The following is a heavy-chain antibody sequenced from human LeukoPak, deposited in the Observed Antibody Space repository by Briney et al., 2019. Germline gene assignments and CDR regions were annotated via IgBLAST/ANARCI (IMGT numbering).Heavy chain of an antibody. D-gene: IGHD3-10*01. CDR3: ATTMVRGVLMYNWFDP. J-gene: IGHJ5*02. Sequence: SETLSLTCTVSGYSISSGYYWGWIRQPPGKGLEWIGSIYHSGSTYYNPSLKSRVTISVDTSKNQFSLKLSSVTAADTAVYYCATTMVRGVLMYNWFDPWGQGTLVTVSS. CDR1: GYSISSGYY. V-gene: IGHV4-38-2*02. CDR2: IYHSGST.